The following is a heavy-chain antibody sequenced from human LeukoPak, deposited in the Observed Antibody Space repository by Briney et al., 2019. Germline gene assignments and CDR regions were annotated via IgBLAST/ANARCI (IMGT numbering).Heavy chain of an antibody. D-gene: IGHD3-22*01. CDR2: IKSITDAGTT. CDR1: GFTFSDYY. Sequence: PGESLRLSCAASGFTFSDYYRSWIRQAPGKGLEWVGRIKSITDAGTTDYAAPVKGRFTISREDSKNTLYLQMNSLNTEDTAVYYCTTGPTYYYDSSGDLESRFNDYWGQGTLVTVSS. V-gene: IGHV3-15*01. J-gene: IGHJ4*02. CDR3: TTGPTYYYDSSGDLESRFNDY.